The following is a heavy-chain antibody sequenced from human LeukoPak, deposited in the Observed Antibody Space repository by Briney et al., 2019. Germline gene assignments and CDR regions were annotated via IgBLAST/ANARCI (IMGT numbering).Heavy chain of an antibody. V-gene: IGHV4-4*07. CDR2: IYYSGST. D-gene: IGHD1-26*01. J-gene: IGHJ4*02. Sequence: SETLSLTCTVSGGSISSYYWSWIRQPAGKGLEWIGRIYYSGSTYYNPSLKSRVTISVDTSKNQFSLKLSSVTAADTAVYYCARDPPSYSGSYYVKDYWGQGTLVTVSS. CDR1: GGSISSYY. CDR3: ARDPPSYSGSYYVKDY.